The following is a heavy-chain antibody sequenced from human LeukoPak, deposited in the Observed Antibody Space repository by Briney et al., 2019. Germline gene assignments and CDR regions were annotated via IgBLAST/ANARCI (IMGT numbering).Heavy chain of an antibody. CDR2: TSGSGGST. V-gene: IGHV3-23*01. Sequence: GGSLRLSCAASGFTFSSYAMSWVRQAPGKGLEWVSATSGSGGSTYYADSVKGRFTISRDNSKNTLYLQMNSLRAEDTAVYYCAKDEWSYDYVWGSYRSTPDYWGQGTLVTVSS. D-gene: IGHD3-16*02. CDR1: GFTFSSYA. CDR3: AKDEWSYDYVWGSYRSTPDY. J-gene: IGHJ4*02.